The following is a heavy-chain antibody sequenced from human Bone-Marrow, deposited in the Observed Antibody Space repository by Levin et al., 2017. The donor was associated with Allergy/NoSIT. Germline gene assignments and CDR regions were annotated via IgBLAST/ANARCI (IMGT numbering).Heavy chain of an antibody. Sequence: ASVKVSCKASGYSFTGYYMHWVRQAPGQGLEWMGWINPYSGDTNYARNFQGRVTLTGDTSISTAYMELSSLRSDDTAVYFCARGYYGSGSFPSGPWGQGTLVTVSS. CDR2: INPYSGDT. CDR3: ARGYYGSGSFPSGP. D-gene: IGHD3-10*01. J-gene: IGHJ5*02. CDR1: GYSFTGYY. V-gene: IGHV1-2*02.